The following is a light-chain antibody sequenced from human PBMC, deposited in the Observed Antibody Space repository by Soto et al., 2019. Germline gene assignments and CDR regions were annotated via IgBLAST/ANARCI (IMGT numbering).Light chain of an antibody. CDR2: GDS. V-gene: IGLV1-40*01. CDR1: SSNIGAGYD. Sequence: QPVLTQPPSVSGAPGQRVTISCTGSSSNIGAGYDVHWYQQFPGTAPKLLIFGDSNRPSGVPDRFSGSKSGTSASLAISGLQSEDEADYYCAAWDDSLNGWVFGGGTQLTVL. J-gene: IGLJ3*02. CDR3: AAWDDSLNGWV.